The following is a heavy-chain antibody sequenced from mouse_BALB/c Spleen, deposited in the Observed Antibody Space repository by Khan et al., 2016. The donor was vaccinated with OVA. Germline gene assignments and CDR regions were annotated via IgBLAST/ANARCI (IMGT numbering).Heavy chain of an antibody. CDR3: ANRYFAY. J-gene: IGHJ3*01. CDR1: GFNIKDTY. D-gene: IGHD2-14*01. CDR2: IDPANGNT. Sequence: VQLKQYGAELVKPGASVKLSCTASGFNIKDTYMHWVKERPEQGLEWIGRIDPANGNTKYDPKFQGKATIPADTSSHTAYLQLSSLTSEDTAVYYCANRYFAYWGQGNLVTVSA. V-gene: IGHV14-3*02.